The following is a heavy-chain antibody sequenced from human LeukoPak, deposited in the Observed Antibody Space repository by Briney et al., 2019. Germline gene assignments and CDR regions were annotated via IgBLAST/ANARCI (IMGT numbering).Heavy chain of an antibody. CDR2: ISSSVNNI. D-gene: IGHD3-10*01. V-gene: IGHV3-21*04. J-gene: IGHJ6*03. CDR1: GVSVSSNY. Sequence: GGSLRLSCAASGVSVSSNYISWVRQAPGKGLEWVSSISSSVNNIYYADSVKGRFTISRDNSKNTLYLQMNSLRAEDTAVYYCARVGSLHPYGSGSYYNRDYYYYYMDVWGKGTTVTISS. CDR3: ARVGSLHPYGSGSYYNRDYYYYYMDV.